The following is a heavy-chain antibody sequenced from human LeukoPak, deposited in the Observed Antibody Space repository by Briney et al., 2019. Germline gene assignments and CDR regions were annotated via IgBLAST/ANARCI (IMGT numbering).Heavy chain of an antibody. Sequence: SETLSLTCGVSGGSISSTNWWSWVRPPPGKGLEWTGYIYYSGTTNYNPSLKSRVTISVDTSKNQFSLKLSSVTAADTAVYYCATRQAFSSYWYFDIWGRGTLVTVSS. D-gene: IGHD2/OR15-2a*01. CDR3: ATRQAFSSYWYFDI. J-gene: IGHJ2*01. V-gene: IGHV4-4*02. CDR2: IYYSGTT. CDR1: GGSISSTNW.